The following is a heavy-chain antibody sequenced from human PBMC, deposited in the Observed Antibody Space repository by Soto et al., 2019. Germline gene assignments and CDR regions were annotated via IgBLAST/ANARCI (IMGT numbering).Heavy chain of an antibody. CDR2: ISYDGSDK. CDR3: ARDRLYDSNTYYHSYGMDV. CDR1: AFTFSSYA. J-gene: IGHJ6*02. D-gene: IGHD3-22*01. V-gene: IGHV3-30-3*01. Sequence: QVQLVESGGGVVQPGRSLRLSCAASAFTFSSYAMHWVRQAPGKGLDWVAVISYDGSDKYYADSVEGRFTVSRDNSKNTLYLQMNSLRADDTAVYYCARDRLYDSNTYYHSYGMDVWGQGTTVTVSS.